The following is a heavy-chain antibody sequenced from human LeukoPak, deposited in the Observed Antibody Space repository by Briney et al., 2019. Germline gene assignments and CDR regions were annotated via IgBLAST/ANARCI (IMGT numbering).Heavy chain of an antibody. J-gene: IGHJ4*02. V-gene: IGHV3-11*01. Sequence: GGSLRLSCAASGFTFSDYYMSWIRQAPGKGLEWVSYISSSGSTIYYADSVKGRFTISRDNVKNSLYLQMNSLRAEDTAVYYCARDLSIAVAGCCVYWGQGTLVTVSS. CDR3: ARDLSIAVAGCCVY. CDR1: GFTFSDYY. CDR2: ISSSGSTI. D-gene: IGHD6-19*01.